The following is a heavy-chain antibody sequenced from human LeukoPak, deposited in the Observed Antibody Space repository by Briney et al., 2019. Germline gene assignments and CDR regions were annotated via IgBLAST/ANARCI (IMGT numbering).Heavy chain of an antibody. CDR1: GYTFINYG. CDR3: ARDGPGYCSSTGCFDQNFDY. Sequence: ASVKVSCKASGYTFINYGISWVRQAPGQGLEWTGWISGYNGNTNYAQKLQGRVTMTTDTSTSTAYMELRSLRSDDTAVYFCARDGPGYCSSTGCFDQNFDYWGQGTLVTVSS. J-gene: IGHJ4*02. D-gene: IGHD2-2*01. CDR2: ISGYNGNT. V-gene: IGHV1-18*01.